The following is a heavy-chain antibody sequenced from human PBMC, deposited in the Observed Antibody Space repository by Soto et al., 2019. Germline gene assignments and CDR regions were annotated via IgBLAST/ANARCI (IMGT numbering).Heavy chain of an antibody. J-gene: IGHJ5*02. CDR1: GSTFSSYA. Sequence: GGSLRLSCAASGSTFSSYAMHWVRQAPGKGLEYVSAISSNGGSTYYANSVKGRFTISRDNSKNTLYLQMGSLRAEDMAVYYCARGPKLEPHNWFDPWGQGTLVTVSS. CDR3: ARGPKLEPHNWFDP. D-gene: IGHD1-1*01. CDR2: ISSNGGST. V-gene: IGHV3-64*01.